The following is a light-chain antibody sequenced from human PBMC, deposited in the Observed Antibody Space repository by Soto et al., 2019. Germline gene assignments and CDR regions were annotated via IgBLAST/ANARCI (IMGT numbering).Light chain of an antibody. J-gene: IGLJ2*01. V-gene: IGLV1-40*01. CDR1: SSNIGAGYD. Sequence: QSVLTQPPSVSGAPGQRVTLSCTGSSSNIGAGYDVHWYQHLPGTAPKLLIYGNNNRPSGVPDRFSGSKSGTSASLAITGLQAEDEADYYCQSYDSSLSGSVFGGGTQLTVL. CDR3: QSYDSSLSGSV. CDR2: GNN.